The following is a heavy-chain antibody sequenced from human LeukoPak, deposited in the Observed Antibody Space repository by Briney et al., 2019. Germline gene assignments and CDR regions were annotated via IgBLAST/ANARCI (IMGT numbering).Heavy chain of an antibody. CDR1: GFTFSDYY. CDR3: ASSHYDDSSGYYVAIDP. V-gene: IGHV3-11*01. Sequence: GGSLRLSCAASGFTFSDYYMSWIRQAPGKGLEWVSYISSSGSTIYYADSVKGRFTISRDNAKNSLYLQMTSLRAEDTAGYYCASSHYDDSSGYYVAIDPWGQGTLVTVSS. D-gene: IGHD3-22*01. J-gene: IGHJ5*02. CDR2: ISSSGSTI.